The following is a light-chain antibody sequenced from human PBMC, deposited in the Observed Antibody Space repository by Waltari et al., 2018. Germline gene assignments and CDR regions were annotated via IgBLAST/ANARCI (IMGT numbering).Light chain of an antibody. CDR3: QQYGDSPYT. V-gene: IGKV3-20*01. CDR1: QSVSSSY. Sequence: EIVLTQSPGTLSLSPGERATLSCRSSQSVSSSYLAWYQHKPGQPPRLLSSGASSRAPDIPDRFRGSESGTDFTLVINRLEPEDFAVYFCQQYGDSPYTFGQGTKLGIK. CDR2: GAS. J-gene: IGKJ2*01.